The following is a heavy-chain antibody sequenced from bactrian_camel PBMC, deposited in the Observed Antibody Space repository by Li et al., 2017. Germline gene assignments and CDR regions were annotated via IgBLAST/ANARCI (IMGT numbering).Heavy chain of an antibody. CDR3: AAVRYGATWYPLCRARGADFGY. J-gene: IGHJ6*01. Sequence: VQLVESGGGTVQAGGSLRLSCAASGYVFGAAHMAWFRQAPGKEREGVAALGRDGSTVYADPVKGRFAISKDNAKNTLYLQINSLKPEDTAMYYCAAVRYGATWYPLCRARGADFGYWGQGTQVTVS. V-gene: IGHV3S55*01. CDR1: GYVFGAAH. CDR2: LGRDGST. D-gene: IGHD6*01.